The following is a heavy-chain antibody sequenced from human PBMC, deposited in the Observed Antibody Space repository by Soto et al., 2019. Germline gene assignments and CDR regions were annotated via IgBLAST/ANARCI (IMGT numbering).Heavy chain of an antibody. J-gene: IGHJ5*02. CDR3: ARGMGIAVAAAEGWFDP. CDR1: GGSFSGYY. V-gene: IGHV4-34*01. Sequence: SETLSLTCAVYGGSFSGYYWSWIRQPPGKGLEWIGEINHSGSTNYNPSLKSRVTISVDTSKNQFSLKLSSVTAADTAVYYCARGMGIAVAAAEGWFDPWGQGTLVTVSS. D-gene: IGHD6-19*01. CDR2: INHSGST.